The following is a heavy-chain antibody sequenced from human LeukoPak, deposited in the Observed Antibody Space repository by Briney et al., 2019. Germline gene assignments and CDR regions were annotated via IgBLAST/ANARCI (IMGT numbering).Heavy chain of an antibody. CDR3: ARGKSPLYYYYGMDV. Sequence: GGSLRLSCAASGFTFSSYSMNWVRQAPGKGLEWVSRINSDGSSTTYADSVKGRFTISRDNAKNTLYLQMNSLRADDTAVYYCARGKSPLYYYYGMDVWGQGTTVTVSS. CDR1: GFTFSSYS. V-gene: IGHV3-74*01. D-gene: IGHD3-16*01. CDR2: INSDGSST. J-gene: IGHJ6*02.